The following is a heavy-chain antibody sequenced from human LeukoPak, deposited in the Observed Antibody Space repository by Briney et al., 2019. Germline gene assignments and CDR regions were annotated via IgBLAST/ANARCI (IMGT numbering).Heavy chain of an antibody. CDR3: ARGPPITMIGSWGYAFDI. CDR1: GGSISSGGYY. D-gene: IGHD3-22*01. Sequence: PSETLSLTCTVSGGSISSGGYYWSWIRQHPGKGLEWIGYIYYSGSTYYNPSLKSRVTISVDTSKNQFSLKLSSVTAADTAVYYCARGPPITMIGSWGYAFDIWGQGTMATVSS. J-gene: IGHJ3*02. V-gene: IGHV4-31*03. CDR2: IYYSGST.